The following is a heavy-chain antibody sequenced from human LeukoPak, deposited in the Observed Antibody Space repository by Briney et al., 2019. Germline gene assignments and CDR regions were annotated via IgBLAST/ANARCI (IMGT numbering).Heavy chain of an antibody. J-gene: IGHJ4*02. D-gene: IGHD6-13*01. Sequence: GGSLRLSCAASGFTFSSYGMHWVRQAPGKGLEWVAVIWYDGSNKYYADSVKGRFTISRDNSKNTLYLQMNSLRAEGTAVYYCAREAILGAAGTCYFDYWGQGTLVTVSS. CDR3: AREAILGAAGTCYFDY. CDR2: IWYDGSNK. V-gene: IGHV3-33*01. CDR1: GFTFSSYG.